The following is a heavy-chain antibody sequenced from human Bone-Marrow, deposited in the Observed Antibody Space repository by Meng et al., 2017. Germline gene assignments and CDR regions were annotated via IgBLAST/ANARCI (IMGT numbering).Heavy chain of an antibody. J-gene: IGHJ5*02. CDR3: ASPTMVRGVIP. D-gene: IGHD3-10*01. V-gene: IGHV4-38-2*01. Sequence: ESLKISCAASGFTFSSYAMSWIRQPPGKGLEWIGSIYHSGSTYYNPSLKSRVTISVDTSKNQFSLKLSSVTAADTAVYYCASPTMVRGVIPWGQGTLVTVSS. CDR2: IYHSGST. CDR1: GFTFSSYA.